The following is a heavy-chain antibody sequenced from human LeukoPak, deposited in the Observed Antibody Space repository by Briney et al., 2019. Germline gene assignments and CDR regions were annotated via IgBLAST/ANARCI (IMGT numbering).Heavy chain of an antibody. V-gene: IGHV3-15*01. CDR1: GFTFSNAW. Sequence: GGSLRLSCAASGFTFSNAWMCWVRQAPGKGLEWVGRIKSKADGGTTDYAAPVKGRFTISRDDSKNTLYLQMNSLKTEDTAVYYCTTDWQITMVRGVINLDYWGQGTLVTVSS. CDR3: TTDWQITMVRGVINLDY. D-gene: IGHD3-10*01. J-gene: IGHJ4*02. CDR2: IKSKADGGTT.